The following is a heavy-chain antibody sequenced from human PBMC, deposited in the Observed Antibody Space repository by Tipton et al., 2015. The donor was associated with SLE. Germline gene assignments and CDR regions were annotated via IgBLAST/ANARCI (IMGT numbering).Heavy chain of an antibody. D-gene: IGHD6-13*01. J-gene: IGHJ3*02. Sequence: TLSLTCTVSGGSISSYYWSWIRQPPGKGLEWIGYIYYSGSTNYNPSLKSRVTISVDTSKNQFSLKLSSVTAADTAVYYCARDPGIAAAGSGGAFDIWGQGTMVTVSS. CDR1: GGSISSYY. CDR2: IYYSGST. CDR3: ARDPGIAAAGSGGAFDI. V-gene: IGHV4-59*01.